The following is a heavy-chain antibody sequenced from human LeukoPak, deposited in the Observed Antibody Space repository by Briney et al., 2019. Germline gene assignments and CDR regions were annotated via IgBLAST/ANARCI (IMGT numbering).Heavy chain of an antibody. V-gene: IGHV3-7*01. J-gene: IGHJ6*03. CDR2: IKQDGSEE. Sequence: PGGSLRLSCEASGFTFSSYTMNWVRQAPGKGLEWVANIKQDGSEEYYVDSVKGRFTISRDNARNSLYLQMNSLRAEDTAVYYCARVKELYSSGWVSYYYYMDVWGKGTTVTVSS. CDR1: GFTFSSYT. D-gene: IGHD6-19*01. CDR3: ARVKELYSSGWVSYYYYMDV.